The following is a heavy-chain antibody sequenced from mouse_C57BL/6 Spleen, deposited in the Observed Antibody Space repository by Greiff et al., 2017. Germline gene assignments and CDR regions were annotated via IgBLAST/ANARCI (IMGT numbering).Heavy chain of an antibody. CDR1: GYTFTSYW. V-gene: IGHV1-55*01. J-gene: IGHJ2*01. D-gene: IGHD2-3*01. CDR2: IYPGSGST. CDR3: ARDGGDFDY. Sequence: KQPGAELVKPGASVKMSCKASGYTFTSYWITWVKQRPGQGLEWIGDIYPGSGSTNYNEKFKSKATLTVDTSSSTAYMQLSSLTSEDSAVYYCARDGGDFDYWGQGTTLTVSS.